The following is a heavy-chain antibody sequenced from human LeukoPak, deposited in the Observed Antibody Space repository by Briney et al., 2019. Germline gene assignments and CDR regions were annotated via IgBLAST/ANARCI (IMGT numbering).Heavy chain of an antibody. V-gene: IGHV3-23*01. CDR1: GFTFSSYA. CDR2: ISGSGGST. D-gene: IGHD6-19*01. CDR3: ARDLSSGWYGY. Sequence: GGSLRLSCAASGFTFSSYAMSWARQAPGKGLEWVSAISGSGGSTYYADSVKGRFTISRDNSKNTLYLQMNSLRAEDTAVYYCARDLSSGWYGYWGQGTLVTVSS. J-gene: IGHJ4*02.